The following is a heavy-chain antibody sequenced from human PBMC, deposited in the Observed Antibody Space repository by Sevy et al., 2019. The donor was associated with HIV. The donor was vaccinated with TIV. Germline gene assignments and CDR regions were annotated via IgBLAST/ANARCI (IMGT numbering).Heavy chain of an antibody. J-gene: IGHJ4*02. CDR1: GGSISSSSYY. CDR3: ADILTRLYYFDY. CDR2: IYYSGST. Sequence: SETLSLTCTVSGGSISSSSYYWGWIRQPPGKGLEWIGSIYYSGSTYYNPSLKSRVTISVDTSKNQFSLKLSSVTAADTAVYYCADILTRLYYFDYWGQGTLVTVSS. D-gene: IGHD3-9*01. V-gene: IGHV4-39*01.